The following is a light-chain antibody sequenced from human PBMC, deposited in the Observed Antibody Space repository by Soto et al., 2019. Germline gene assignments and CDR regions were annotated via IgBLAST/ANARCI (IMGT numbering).Light chain of an antibody. V-gene: IGKV3-11*01. Sequence: EIVMTQSPATLSVSPGERATLSCRASQSLGSNLAWYQQKPGQAPRLLIYDASNRATGIPARFSGSGSGTDFTLTISSLEPEDFAVYYCQQRSNWPPITFGQRTLLEIK. CDR2: DAS. J-gene: IGKJ5*01. CDR1: QSLGSN. CDR3: QQRSNWPPIT.